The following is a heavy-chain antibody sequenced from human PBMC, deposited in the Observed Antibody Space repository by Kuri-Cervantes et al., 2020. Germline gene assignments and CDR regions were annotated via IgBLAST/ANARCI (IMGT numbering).Heavy chain of an antibody. CDR3: TTDQYWGIQPTAGDDAFDI. CDR1: GFTLGDYA. V-gene: IGHV3-9*01. D-gene: IGHD2-8*02. J-gene: IGHJ3*02. CDR2: INWNSGAI. Sequence: GGSLRLSCVGSGFTLGDYAMQWVRQAPGKGLECVSSINWNSGAIDYADSVKGRFTISRDDSKNTLYLQVNSLKTEDTAVYHCTTDQYWGIQPTAGDDAFDIWGQGTKVTVSS.